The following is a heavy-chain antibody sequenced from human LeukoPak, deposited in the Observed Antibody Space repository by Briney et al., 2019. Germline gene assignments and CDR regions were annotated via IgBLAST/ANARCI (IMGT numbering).Heavy chain of an antibody. CDR2: IYTSGST. D-gene: IGHD1-1*01. CDR1: GGSISSYC. Sequence: SETLSLTCTVSGGSISSYCWSWIRQPAGKGLEWIGRIYTSGSTNYNPSLKSRVTMSVDTSKNQFSLKLSSVTAADTAVYYCAREEYNWNDVGWFDPWGQGTLVTVSS. CDR3: AREEYNWNDVGWFDP. V-gene: IGHV4-4*07. J-gene: IGHJ5*02.